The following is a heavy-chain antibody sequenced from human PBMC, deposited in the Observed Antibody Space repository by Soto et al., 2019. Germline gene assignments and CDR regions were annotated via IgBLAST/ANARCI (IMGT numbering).Heavy chain of an antibody. CDR1: GFTFSSYG. V-gene: IGHV3-30*18. CDR3: AKDRSSSWFDY. Sequence: ESGGGVVQPGRSLRLSCAASGFTFSSYGMHWVRQAPGKGLEWVAVISYDGSNKYYADSVKGRFTISRDNSKNTLYLQMNSLRAEDTAVYYCAKDRSSSWFDYWGQGTLVTVSS. D-gene: IGHD6-13*01. CDR2: ISYDGSNK. J-gene: IGHJ4*02.